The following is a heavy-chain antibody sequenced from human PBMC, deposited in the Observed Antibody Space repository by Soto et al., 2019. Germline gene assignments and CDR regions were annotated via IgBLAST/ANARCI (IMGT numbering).Heavy chain of an antibody. J-gene: IGHJ4*02. D-gene: IGHD1-1*01. V-gene: IGHV1-18*01. Sequence: QVHLVQSGAEVKKPGASVKVSCKGSGYAFTTYGITWVRQAPGQGLEWMGWLSAHNGNTNYAQQLQRRVTVTRATSTSTAYMELRSLRSDDTAVYYCARGRYGDYWGQGALVTVSS. CDR1: GYAFTTYG. CDR2: LSAHNGNT. CDR3: ARGRYGDY.